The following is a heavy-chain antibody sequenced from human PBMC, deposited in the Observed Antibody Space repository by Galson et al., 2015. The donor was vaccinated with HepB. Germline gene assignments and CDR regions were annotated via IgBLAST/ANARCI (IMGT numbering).Heavy chain of an antibody. CDR3: ARGRGTNFDY. CDR2: TYYRSKWYN. J-gene: IGHJ4*02. D-gene: IGHD2-8*01. CDR1: GDSVSSNSAA. V-gene: IGHV6-1*01. Sequence: CAISGDSVSSNSAAGNWIRQSPSRGLEWLGRTYYRSKWYNDYAVSVKSRITINPDTSKNQFSLQLNSVTPEDTAVYYCARGRGTNFDYWGQGTLVTVSS.